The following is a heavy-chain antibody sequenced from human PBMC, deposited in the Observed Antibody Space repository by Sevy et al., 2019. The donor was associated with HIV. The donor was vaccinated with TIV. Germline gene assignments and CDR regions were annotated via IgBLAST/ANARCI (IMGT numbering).Heavy chain of an antibody. CDR1: RFSFSSNA. CDR3: ARDLPPSATTVAHFDY. CDR2: ISNSGSAK. J-gene: IGHJ4*02. V-gene: IGHV3-48*03. Sequence: GGSLRLSCGASRFSFSSNAMSWVRQAPGKGLEWVSYISNSGSAKYYSDSVRGRFTISRDNAKNSLYLQMNSLRAEDTAVYYCARDLPPSATTVAHFDYWGRGTLVTVSS. D-gene: IGHD4-17*01.